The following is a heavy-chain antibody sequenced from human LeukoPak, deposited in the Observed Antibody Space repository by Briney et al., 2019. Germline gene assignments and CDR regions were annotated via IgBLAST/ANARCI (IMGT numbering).Heavy chain of an antibody. CDR2: INPSGGST. D-gene: IGHD5-18*01. J-gene: IGHJ4*02. V-gene: IGHV1-46*03. Sequence: ASVKVSCKASGYTFTSYYMHWVRQAPGQGLEWMGIINPSGGSTSYAQKFQGRVTMTRDTSTSTVYMELSSLRSEDTAVYCCARAIKQLWSDYWGQGTLVTVSS. CDR3: ARAIKQLWSDY. CDR1: GYTFTSYY.